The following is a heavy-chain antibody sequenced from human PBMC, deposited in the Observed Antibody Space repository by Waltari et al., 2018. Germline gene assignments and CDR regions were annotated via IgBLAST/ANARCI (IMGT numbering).Heavy chain of an antibody. J-gene: IGHJ3*02. V-gene: IGHV3-53*01. D-gene: IGHD3-16*01. Sequence: EVQLVESGGGLIQPGGSLRLSCAASGFTVSSNYMSWVRQAPGKGLEGVSVIYSGGSTYYADSVKGRFTISRDNSKNTLYLQMNSLRAEDTAVYYCARVYTADAFDIWGQGTMVTVSS. CDR2: IYSGGST. CDR1: GFTVSSNY. CDR3: ARVYTADAFDI.